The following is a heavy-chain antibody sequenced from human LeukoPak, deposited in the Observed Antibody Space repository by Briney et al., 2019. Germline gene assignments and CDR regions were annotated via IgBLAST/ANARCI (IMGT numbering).Heavy chain of an antibody. J-gene: IGHJ4*02. V-gene: IGHV3-48*03. CDR2: ISSSGSTI. CDR1: GFTFSSYE. D-gene: IGHD6-13*01. Sequence: PGGSLRLSCAASGFTFSSYEMNWVRQAPGKGLEWVSYISSSGSTIYYADSVKGRFTISRDNAKNSLYLQMNSLRAEDAGLYYCARDAHSSSWYQDYWGQATLVTVSS. CDR3: ARDAHSSSWYQDY.